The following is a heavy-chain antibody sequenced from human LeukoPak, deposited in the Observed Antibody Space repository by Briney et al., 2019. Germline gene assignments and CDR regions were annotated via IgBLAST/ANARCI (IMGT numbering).Heavy chain of an antibody. CDR1: GLTFNSYS. D-gene: IGHD2-15*01. CDR3: ATLLLSEKLDY. Sequence: GGSLRLSCAASGLTFNSYSMNWVRQAPGKGLEWVSSISSSSTIYYADSVKGRFTISRDNAKNSLYLQMNSLRAEDTAVYYCATLLLSEKLDYWGQGTLVTVSS. CDR2: ISSSSTI. J-gene: IGHJ4*02. V-gene: IGHV3-48*01.